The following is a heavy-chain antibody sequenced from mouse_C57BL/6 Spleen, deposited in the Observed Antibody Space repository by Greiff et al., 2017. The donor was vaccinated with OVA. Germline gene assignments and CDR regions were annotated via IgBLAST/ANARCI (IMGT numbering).Heavy chain of an antibody. D-gene: IGHD2-3*01. J-gene: IGHJ3*01. Sequence: QVQLQQPGAELVRPGSSVKLSCKASGYTFTSYWLHWVKQRPIQGLEWIGNIDPSDSATHYNQKFKDKATLTVDKSSSTAYMQLSRLTSEDSAVYYCARCYGNYDGYSWFAYWGQGTLVTVSA. CDR1: GYTFTSYW. V-gene: IGHV1-52*01. CDR2: IDPSDSAT. CDR3: ARCYGNYDGYSWFAY.